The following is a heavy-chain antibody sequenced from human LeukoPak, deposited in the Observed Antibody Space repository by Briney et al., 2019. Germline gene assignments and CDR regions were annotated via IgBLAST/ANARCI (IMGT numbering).Heavy chain of an antibody. CDR1: GFAFTDYY. V-gene: IGHV3-11*04. D-gene: IGHD3-16*01. CDR3: ATAARRRWAQRFDY. J-gene: IGHJ4*02. CDR2: ISNNDRSI. Sequence: GGSLRLSCAASGFAFTDYYLSWIRRAPGKGLEWISYISNNDRSIYYADSVKGRFTISRDNAKNSLYLEMSSLRADDTAIYYCATAARRRWAQRFDYWGQGTQVTVSS.